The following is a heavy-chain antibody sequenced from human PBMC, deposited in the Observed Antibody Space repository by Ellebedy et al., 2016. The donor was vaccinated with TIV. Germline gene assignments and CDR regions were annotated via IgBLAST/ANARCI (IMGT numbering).Heavy chain of an antibody. V-gene: IGHV4-39*01. J-gene: IGHJ4*02. CDR3: ARHHTVERGAIDY. Sequence: MPSETLSLTCTVSGGSISSPSYYWGWIRQPPGKGLEWIGSIYYSGITYYYPSLKSRVTMSIDTSKNQFSLKLSSVTAADTAVYSCARHHTVERGAIDYWGQGTLVTVSS. CDR2: IYYSGIT. D-gene: IGHD1-1*01. CDR1: GGSISSPSYY.